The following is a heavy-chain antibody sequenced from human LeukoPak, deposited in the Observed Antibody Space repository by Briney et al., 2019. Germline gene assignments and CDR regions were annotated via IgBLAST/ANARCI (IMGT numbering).Heavy chain of an antibody. Sequence: GGSLRLSCAASGFTFSGYSMNWVRQAPGKGLEWVSSISSSSIYIYYADSVKGRFTISRDNAKNSLYLQMNSLRAEDTAVYYCARDGRAAGSSSFDYWGQGTLVTVSS. CDR1: GFTFSGYS. D-gene: IGHD6-13*01. V-gene: IGHV3-21*04. J-gene: IGHJ4*02. CDR2: ISSSSIYI. CDR3: ARDGRAAGSSSFDY.